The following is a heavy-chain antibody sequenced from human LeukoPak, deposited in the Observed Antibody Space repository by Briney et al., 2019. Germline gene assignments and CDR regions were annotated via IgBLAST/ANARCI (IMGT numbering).Heavy chain of an antibody. CDR2: IIPIFGTA. Sequence: SVKVSCKASGGTLSSYAISWVRQAPGQGLEWMGGIIPIFGTANYAQKFQGRVTITTDESTSTAYMELSSLRSEDTAVYYCATSYCSSTSCYTNYYYYYYMDVWGKGTTVTVSS. CDR1: GGTLSSYA. CDR3: ATSYCSSTSCYTNYYYYYYMDV. D-gene: IGHD2-2*02. V-gene: IGHV1-69*05. J-gene: IGHJ6*03.